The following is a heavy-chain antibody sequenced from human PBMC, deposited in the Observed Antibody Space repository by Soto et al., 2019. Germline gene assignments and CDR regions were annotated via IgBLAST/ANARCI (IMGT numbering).Heavy chain of an antibody. CDR1: GFSLSTSGVG. CDR3: AHRDGWFDP. Sequence: QITLKESGPTLVKPTQTLTLTCTFSGFSLSTSGVGVGWIRQPPGKALEWLALIYWDDDKRYSPSLKSRLTXXKDTSKNRVVLTMTNMDPVDTATYYCAHRDGWFDPWGQGTLVTVSS. CDR2: IYWDDDK. V-gene: IGHV2-5*02. J-gene: IGHJ5*02.